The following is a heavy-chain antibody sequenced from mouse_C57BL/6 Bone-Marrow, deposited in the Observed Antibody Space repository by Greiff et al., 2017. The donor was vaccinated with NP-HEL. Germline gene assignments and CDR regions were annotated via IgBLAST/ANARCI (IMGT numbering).Heavy chain of an antibody. Sequence: QVQLQQSGAELARPGASVKLSCKASGYTFTSYGISWVKQRTGQGLEWIGEIYPRSGNTYYNEKFKGKATLTADKSSSTAYMELSSLTSEDSAVCFWSAPSPFYDSSYCYWYFDVCCSGTAATVSS. V-gene: IGHV1-81*01. CDR2: IYPRSGNT. J-gene: IGHJ1*01. CDR1: GYTFTSYG. CDR3: SAPSPFYDSSYCYWYFDV. D-gene: IGHD1-1*01.